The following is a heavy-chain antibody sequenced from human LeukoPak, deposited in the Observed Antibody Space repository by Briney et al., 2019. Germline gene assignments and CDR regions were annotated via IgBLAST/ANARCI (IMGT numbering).Heavy chain of an antibody. D-gene: IGHD5/OR15-5a*01. CDR3: ARDVSRIYYMDV. CDR2: INPNSGGT. Sequence: GASVKVSCKASGYTFTGYYMHWVRQASGQGLEWMGRINPNSGGTNYAQKFQGRVTMTRDTSISTAYMELSRLRSDDTAVYYCARDVSRIYYMDVWGKGTTVTVSS. V-gene: IGHV1-2*06. CDR1: GYTFTGYY. J-gene: IGHJ6*03.